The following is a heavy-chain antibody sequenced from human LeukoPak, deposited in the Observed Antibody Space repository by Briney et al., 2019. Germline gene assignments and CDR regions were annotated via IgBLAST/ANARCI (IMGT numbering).Heavy chain of an antibody. D-gene: IGHD1-14*01. CDR3: ARDRNSPAKYYFDY. Sequence: PGGSLRLSCAASGFTFNAYAMHWVRQAPGKGLEWVAVVADDGWDKQYADSMKRRFTISRDNSENTLYLQMNTLRAEDTAVYYCARDRNSPAKYYFDYWGQGTLVTVSS. J-gene: IGHJ4*02. V-gene: IGHV3-30*01. CDR1: GFTFNAYA. CDR2: VADDGWDK.